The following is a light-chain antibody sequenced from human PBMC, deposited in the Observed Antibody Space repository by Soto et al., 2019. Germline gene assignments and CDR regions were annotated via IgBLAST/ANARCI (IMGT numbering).Light chain of an antibody. Sequence: DIQMSQSPSTLSGSVGDRVTITCRASQTISSWLSWYQQKPGKAPKLLIYKASTLKSGVPSRISGSGSGTDFTLTISSLQPEDFATYYCQQANSFPITFGQGTRLENK. J-gene: IGKJ5*01. CDR1: QTISSW. CDR3: QQANSFPIT. CDR2: KAS. V-gene: IGKV1-5*03.